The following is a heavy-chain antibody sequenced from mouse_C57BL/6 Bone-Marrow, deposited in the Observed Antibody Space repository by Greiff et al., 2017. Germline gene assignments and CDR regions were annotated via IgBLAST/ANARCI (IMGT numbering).Heavy chain of an antibody. J-gene: IGHJ3*01. CDR2: INPGSGGT. Sequence: LQQSGAELVRPGTSVKVSCKASGYAFTNYLIEWVKQRPGQGLEWIGVINPGSGGTNYNEKFKGKATLTADKSSSTAYMQLSSLTSEDSAFYFCARPYGCYVSWFAYWGQGTLVTVSA. V-gene: IGHV1-54*01. D-gene: IGHD2-3*01. CDR3: ARPYGCYVSWFAY. CDR1: GYAFTNYL.